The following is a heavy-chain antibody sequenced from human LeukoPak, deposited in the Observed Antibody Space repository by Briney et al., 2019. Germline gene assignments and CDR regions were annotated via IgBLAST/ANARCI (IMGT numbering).Heavy chain of an antibody. V-gene: IGHV3-7*05. Sequence: GGSLRLSCAASGFTFSNYWMSWVRQAPGKGLEWVANIKQDGSEEVYVDSLKGRFTISRDNSKNTLYLQMNSLRAEDTAVYYCAKGQDSGYDSSGYYGDNFDYWGQGTLVTVSS. J-gene: IGHJ4*02. CDR3: AKGQDSGYDSSGYYGDNFDY. CDR2: IKQDGSEE. CDR1: GFTFSNYW. D-gene: IGHD3-22*01.